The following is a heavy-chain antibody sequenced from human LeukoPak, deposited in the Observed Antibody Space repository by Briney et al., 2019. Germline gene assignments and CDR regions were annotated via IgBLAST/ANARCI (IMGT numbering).Heavy chain of an antibody. CDR1: GGSFSGYY. Sequence: SETLSLTCAVYGGSFSGYYWSWIRQHPGKGLEWIGEINHSGSTNYNPSLKSRVTISVDTSKNQFSLKLSSVTAADTAVYHCARGWLNTAMGYWAQGTLVTVSS. V-gene: IGHV4-34*01. J-gene: IGHJ4*02. D-gene: IGHD5-18*01. CDR2: INHSGST. CDR3: ARGWLNTAMGY.